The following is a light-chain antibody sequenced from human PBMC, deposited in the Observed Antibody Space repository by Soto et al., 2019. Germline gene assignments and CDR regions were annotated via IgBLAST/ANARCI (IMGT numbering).Light chain of an antibody. CDR2: DAS. CDR3: QQRSNWPGLT. Sequence: EIVLTQSPATLSLSPGERATLSCRASQSVRIYLAWYQQKPGQAPRLLIYDASNRATGIPARFSGSGSGTDVTLTISSLDPEDFALYYCQQRSNWPGLTFGGGTKVEIK. CDR1: QSVRIY. J-gene: IGKJ4*01. V-gene: IGKV3-11*01.